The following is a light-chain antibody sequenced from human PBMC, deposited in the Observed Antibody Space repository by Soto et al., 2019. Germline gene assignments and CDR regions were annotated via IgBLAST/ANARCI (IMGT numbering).Light chain of an antibody. CDR2: DVT. J-gene: IGLJ2*01. Sequence: QSALTQHASVSGSPGQSITISCTGTSRDVGAFNYVSWYQQHPGKAPKLLIYDVTYRPSGIPNRFSGSKSGKTASLTISGLQAEDEADYYCSSYTSSSTVIFGGGTKLTVL. V-gene: IGLV2-14*03. CDR3: SSYTSSSTVI. CDR1: SRDVGAFNY.